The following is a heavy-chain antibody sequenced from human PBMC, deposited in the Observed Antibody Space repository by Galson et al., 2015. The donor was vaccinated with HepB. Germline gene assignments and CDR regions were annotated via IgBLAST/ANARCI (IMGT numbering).Heavy chain of an antibody. CDR2: IYPGDSDT. CDR3: ARHRGYGDYLYYYYYMDV. Sequence: QSGAEVKKPGESLKISCKGSGYSFTSYWIGWVRQMPGKGLEWMGIIYPGDSDTRYSPSFQGQVTISADKSISTAYLQWSSLKASGTAMYYCARHRGYGDYLYYYYYMDVWGKGTTVTVSS. D-gene: IGHD4-17*01. V-gene: IGHV5-51*01. J-gene: IGHJ6*03. CDR1: GYSFTSYW.